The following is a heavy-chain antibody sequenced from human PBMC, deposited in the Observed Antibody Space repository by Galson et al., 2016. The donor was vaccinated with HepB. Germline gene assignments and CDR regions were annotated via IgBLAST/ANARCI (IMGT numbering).Heavy chain of an antibody. V-gene: IGHV4-39*01. CDR3: ARQVGDYVWGGRFDP. CDR2: LYYSGLT. J-gene: IGHJ5*02. CDR1: GGSISRRGYY. Sequence: ETLSLTSTVSGGSISRRGYYWGWIRQPPGKGLEWIGSLYYSGLTYYNPSLKSRVAISVDTSKNQFSLKLSSVTAADTAVYYCARQVGDYVWGGRFDPWGQGTLVTVSS. D-gene: IGHD3-16*01.